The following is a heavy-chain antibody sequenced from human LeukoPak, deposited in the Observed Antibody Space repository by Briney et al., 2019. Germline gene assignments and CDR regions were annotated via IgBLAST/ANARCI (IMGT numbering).Heavy chain of an antibody. CDR3: ARAYYYDSSGYAEYFQH. CDR2: INPNSGGT. Sequence: ASVKVSCKASGYTFTGYYMHWVRQAPGQGLEWMGWINPNSGGTNYAQKFQGRVTMTRDTSISTAYMELSRLRSDDTAVYYCARAYYYDSSGYAEYFQHWGQGTLVTASS. CDR1: GYTFTGYY. D-gene: IGHD3-22*01. J-gene: IGHJ1*01. V-gene: IGHV1-2*02.